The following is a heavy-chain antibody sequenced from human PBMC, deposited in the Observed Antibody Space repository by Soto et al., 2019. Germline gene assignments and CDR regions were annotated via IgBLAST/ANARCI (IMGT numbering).Heavy chain of an antibody. V-gene: IGHV3-23*01. D-gene: IGHD3-16*01. J-gene: IGHJ6*03. CDR3: AKFRGPCYSYYSMDG. CDR2: ISGRGRTT. CDR1: GFTFGSYA. Sequence: EVQLLESGGGLVQPGGSLRLSCAASGFTFGSYAMNWLRQAPGRGLECVSFISGRGRTTYYADSVKGRFTVSRDNSKNTLYLQMNSLRAEDTALYYCAKFRGPCYSYYSMDGWGKGTTVTVSS.